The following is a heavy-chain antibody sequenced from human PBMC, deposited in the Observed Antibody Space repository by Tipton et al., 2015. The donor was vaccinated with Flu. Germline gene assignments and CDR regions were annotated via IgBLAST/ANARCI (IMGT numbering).Heavy chain of an antibody. V-gene: IGHV4-34*01. CDR1: GGSFSGYY. CDR3: ARVLVAGTGPLFDY. CDR2: INHSGST. D-gene: IGHD6-19*01. Sequence: TLSLTCAVYGGSFSGYYWSWIRQPPGKGLEWIGEINHSGSTNYNPSLKSRVTISVDTSKNQFSLKLSSVTAADTAVYYCARVLVAGTGPLFDYWGQGTLVTVSS. J-gene: IGHJ4*02.